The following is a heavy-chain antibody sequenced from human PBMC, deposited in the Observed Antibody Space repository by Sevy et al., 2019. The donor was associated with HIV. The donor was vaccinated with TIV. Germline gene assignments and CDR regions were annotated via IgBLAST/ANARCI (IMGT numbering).Heavy chain of an antibody. Sequence: GESLKISCNASGYSFGTYWIGWVHQMPGGGLDWMGIIYPGDSDTRYSPSFRGQVTISADTSITTAFLHWSTLEASDTATYYCARRRQLRVAEILGDGGMDVWGQGTAVTVSS. D-gene: IGHD3-16*01. CDR1: GYSFGTYW. V-gene: IGHV5-51*07. CDR2: IYPGDSDT. CDR3: ARRRQLRVAEILGDGGMDV. J-gene: IGHJ6*02.